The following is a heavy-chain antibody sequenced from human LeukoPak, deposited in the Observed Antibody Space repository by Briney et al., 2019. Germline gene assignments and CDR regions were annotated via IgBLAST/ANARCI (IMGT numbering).Heavy chain of an antibody. Sequence: SETLSLTCAVSGDSSSSSIYYWGWIRQPPGKGLEWIGSIDYSGSTYYNPSLKSRATISIDTSKNQFSLKLSSVTAADTAVYYCARGGDYGDYGVDYWGQGTLVTVSS. D-gene: IGHD4-17*01. CDR1: GDSSSSSIYY. CDR3: ARGGDYGDYGVDY. CDR2: IDYSGST. V-gene: IGHV4-39*07. J-gene: IGHJ4*02.